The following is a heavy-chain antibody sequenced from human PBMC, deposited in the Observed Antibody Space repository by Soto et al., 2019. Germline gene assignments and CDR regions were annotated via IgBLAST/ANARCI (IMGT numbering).Heavy chain of an antibody. CDR3: ARDSDPYYYGSGSYIY. J-gene: IGHJ4*02. D-gene: IGHD3-10*01. CDR2: IYYSGST. CDR1: GGSISSGGYY. Sequence: QVQLQESGPGLVKPSQTLSLTCTVSGGSISSGGYYWSWIRQHPGKGLEWIGYIYYSGSTYYNPSLKSRVTISVDTSKNQFSLKLSSETAADTAVYYCARDSDPYYYGSGSYIYWGQGTLVTVSS. V-gene: IGHV4-31*03.